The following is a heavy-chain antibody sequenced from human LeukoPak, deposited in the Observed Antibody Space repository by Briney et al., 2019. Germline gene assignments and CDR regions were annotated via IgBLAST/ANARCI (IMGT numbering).Heavy chain of an antibody. V-gene: IGHV1-18*01. CDR1: GYIFTSYG. D-gene: IGHD6-19*01. CDR3: ARDRGSRQWLVRYYYYYMDV. J-gene: IGHJ6*03. CDR2: ISAYNGNT. Sequence: ASVKVSCTASGYIFTSYGISWVRQAPGQGLEWMGWISAYNGNTNYAQKLQGRVTMTTDTSTSTAYMELRSLRSDDTAVYYCARDRGSRQWLVRYYYYYMDVWGKGTTVTISS.